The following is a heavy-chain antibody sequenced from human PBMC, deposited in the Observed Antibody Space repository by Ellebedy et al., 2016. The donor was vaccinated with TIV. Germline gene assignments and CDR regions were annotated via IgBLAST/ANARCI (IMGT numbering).Heavy chain of an antibody. CDR2: INQYGSEE. V-gene: IGHV3-7*01. D-gene: IGHD4-23*01. Sequence: GGSLRLSCTVSGYSISSGYYWGWIRQPPGKGLEWVANINQYGSEEYYLDSVKGRFTISRDNAKNSLYLQMSSLRAEDTAVYYCARVGSTVVFGWGQGTLVTVSS. CDR3: ARVGSTVVFG. CDR1: GYSISSGYY. J-gene: IGHJ4*02.